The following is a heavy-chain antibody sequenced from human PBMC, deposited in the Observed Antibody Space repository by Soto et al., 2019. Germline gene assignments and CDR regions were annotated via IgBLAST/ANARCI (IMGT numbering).Heavy chain of an antibody. Sequence: QVQLVQSGAEVKTPGSSVKVSCKASGGTFSSYAISWVRQAPGQGLEWMGGIIPIFGTANYAQKFQGRVKITADESTSTGYMELSSLRSEDTAVYYCASILPGPYGYYKYWDAFYIWGQGTMVTVSS. J-gene: IGHJ3*02. CDR2: IIPIFGTA. V-gene: IGHV1-69*01. D-gene: IGHD4-17*01. CDR3: ASILPGPYGYYKYWDAFYI. CDR1: GGTFSSYA.